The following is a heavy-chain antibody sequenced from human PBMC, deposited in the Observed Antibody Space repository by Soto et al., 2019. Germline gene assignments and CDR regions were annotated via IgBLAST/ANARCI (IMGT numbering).Heavy chain of an antibody. J-gene: IGHJ4*02. CDR3: ERDFGHLNDFWSGTDY. CDR1: GDSINTGYY. V-gene: IGHV4-38-2*02. D-gene: IGHD3-3*01. Sequence: PSETXSLTGGVSGDSINTGYYCCCIRQPPGKGLECIGSVFHSGTTYQNPSLNTRATISVDTSRNQFSLELDSVTAAETAVYYCERDFGHLNDFWSGTDYWGQGILVTVSS. CDR2: VFHSGTT.